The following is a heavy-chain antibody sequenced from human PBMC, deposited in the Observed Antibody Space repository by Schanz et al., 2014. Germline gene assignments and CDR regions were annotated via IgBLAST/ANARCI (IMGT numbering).Heavy chain of an antibody. Sequence: EVHLVESGGGLVKRGGSLRLSCAASGFTISSYSMNWVRQAPGKGLEWVSSISNSSSYIYYADSVKGRFTISRDNAKSSLYLQMNSLRAEDTAVYYCARDFEDRRGCGSGYCLGDCMDVWGQGTTVTVSS. D-gene: IGHD3-10*01. J-gene: IGHJ6*02. V-gene: IGHV3-21*04. CDR2: ISNSSSYI. CDR1: GFTISSYS. CDR3: ARDFEDRRGCGSGYCLGDCMDV.